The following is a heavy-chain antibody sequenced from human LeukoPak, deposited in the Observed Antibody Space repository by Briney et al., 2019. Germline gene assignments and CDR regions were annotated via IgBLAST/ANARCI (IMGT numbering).Heavy chain of an antibody. D-gene: IGHD5-12*01. CDR1: VFTFSTST. J-gene: IGHJ5*02. CDR2: VLDNENP. Sequence: GTSVKVSCKTTVFTFSTSTIQWVRQARGQPLELIGWVLDNENPRYTQKFQGRLTLTRDMSTSTAYMELSRLTSEDTAIYYCAAERYSDGCCWFDPWGQGTLVTVSS. V-gene: IGHV1-58*02. CDR3: AAERYSDGCCWFDP.